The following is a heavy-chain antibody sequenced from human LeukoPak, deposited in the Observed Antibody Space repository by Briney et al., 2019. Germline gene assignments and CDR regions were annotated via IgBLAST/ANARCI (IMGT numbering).Heavy chain of an antibody. J-gene: IGHJ4*02. CDR2: IYHSGST. D-gene: IGHD1-26*01. Sequence: PSQTLSLTCTVTGGAISSGSYYWSWIRQPAGKGLEWIGSIYHSGSTYYNPSLKSRVTISVDTSKNQFSLKLSSVTAADTAVYYCARSGGGVWELLRLFDYWGQGTLVTVSS. CDR1: GGAISSGSYY. V-gene: IGHV4-61*02. CDR3: ARSGGGVWELLRLFDY.